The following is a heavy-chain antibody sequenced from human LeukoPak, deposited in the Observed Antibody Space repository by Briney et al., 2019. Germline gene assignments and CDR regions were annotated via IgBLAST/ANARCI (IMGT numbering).Heavy chain of an antibody. CDR1: GFTFSSYW. Sequence: GGSLRLSCAASGFTFSSYWMSWVRQAPGKGLEWVANINQDGSEKYYVDSVKGRFTISRDNAKNSLYLQMNSLRAEDTAVYYCARSYYDYDWGSYRTDYWVQGTLVTVSS. D-gene: IGHD3-16*02. CDR3: ARSYYDYDWGSYRTDY. CDR2: INQDGSEK. V-gene: IGHV3-7*01. J-gene: IGHJ4*02.